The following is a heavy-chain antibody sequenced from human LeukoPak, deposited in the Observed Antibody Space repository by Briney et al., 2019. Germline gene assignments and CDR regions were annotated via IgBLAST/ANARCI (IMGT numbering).Heavy chain of an antibody. CDR3: ARPSPPGDGYNPCDY. J-gene: IGHJ4*02. D-gene: IGHD5-24*01. CDR1: GFNFHNFA. Sequence: GGSLRLSCEASGFNFHNFAMHWVRQAPGKGLEWVAVISNDERNKYYTDSVKGRFTISRDNSKSTVYLQMNSLRPEDTAMYYCARPSPPGDGYNPCDYWGPGALVIVSS. CDR2: ISNDERNK. V-gene: IGHV3-30*04.